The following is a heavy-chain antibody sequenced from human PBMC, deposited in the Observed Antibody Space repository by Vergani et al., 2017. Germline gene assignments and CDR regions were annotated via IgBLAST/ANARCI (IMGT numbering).Heavy chain of an antibody. V-gene: IGHV1-18*04. Sequence: QVQLVQSGAEVKKPGASVKVSCEGSGYTFRNYGISWVRQAPGEGLEWLGWISVYNGETKFAQKFQGRVTLTRDTSTDTAYMELSSLRSEDTAVYYCASGYCSSTSCYAPYYYGSGSYLNYYGMDVWGQGTTVTVSS. J-gene: IGHJ6*02. CDR2: ISVYNGET. CDR1: GYTFRNYG. D-gene: IGHD2-2*01. CDR3: ASGYCSSTSCYAPYYYGSGSYLNYYGMDV.